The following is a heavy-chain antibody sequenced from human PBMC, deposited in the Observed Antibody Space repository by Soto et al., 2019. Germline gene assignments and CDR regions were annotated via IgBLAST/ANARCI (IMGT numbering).Heavy chain of an antibody. J-gene: IGHJ4*02. CDR2: INPSGSSA. V-gene: IGHV1-46*01. D-gene: IGHD1-26*01. CDR3: ARAETGSFCCSAY. CDR1: GNNFSRYY. Sequence: ASVKVSCKASGNNFSRYYMHWLRQTPGQGLEWMGIINPSGSSASYAQKFQGRVTMTRDTSTSTVYMELRGLRIEDTAVYYCARAETGSFCCSAYWGQGTLVTVSS.